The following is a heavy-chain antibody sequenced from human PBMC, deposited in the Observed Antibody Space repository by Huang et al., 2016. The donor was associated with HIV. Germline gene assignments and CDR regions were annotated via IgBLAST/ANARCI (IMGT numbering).Heavy chain of an antibody. CDR2: IYYCGST. V-gene: IGHV4-39*01. J-gene: IGHJ3*02. D-gene: IGHD2-2*01. Sequence: QLQLQESGPGLVKPSETLSLTCSVSGGSISSSSYYWGWIRHPPGKGLEWIGSIYYCGSTFYNPSLKSRVHISVDTSKNQFSLRLSSVTAADTSVYYCARHMDCSSSSCLAGGHERGPFDMWGQGTMVTVSS. CDR3: ARHMDCSSSSCLAGGHERGPFDM. CDR1: GGSISSSSYY.